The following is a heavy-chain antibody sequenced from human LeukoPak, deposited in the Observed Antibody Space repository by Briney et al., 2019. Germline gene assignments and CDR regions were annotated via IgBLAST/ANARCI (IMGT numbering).Heavy chain of an antibody. CDR2: ISGSGGRT. D-gene: IGHD1-26*01. J-gene: IGHJ4*02. CDR1: GFTFSSYA. V-gene: IGHV3-23*01. Sequence: PGGSLRLSCAASGFTFSSYAMSWVRQAPGKGLEWVSAISGSGGRTYYADFVKGRFTISRDNSMDTLYLQMNSLRADDTAVYYCAKGARWELPLDYWGQGTLVTVSS. CDR3: AKGARWELPLDY.